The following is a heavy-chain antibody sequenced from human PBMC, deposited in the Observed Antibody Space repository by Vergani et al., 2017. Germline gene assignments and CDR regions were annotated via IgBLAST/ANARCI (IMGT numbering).Heavy chain of an antibody. CDR1: GFSFSSHA. J-gene: IGHJ6*03. V-gene: IGHV3-30*18. Sequence: QVQLAESGGGRVQPGRSLRLSCAASGFSFSSHAKHWVRQAPGKGLEWVAVISNDGSKKYYADSVKGRFTISRDNSKNTLDLQMNSLRTQDTAVYYCAKAGSVTSGSLQYNFYMDVWGKGTTVTVS. CDR2: ISNDGSKK. D-gene: IGHD3-10*01. CDR3: AKAGSVTSGSLQYNFYMDV.